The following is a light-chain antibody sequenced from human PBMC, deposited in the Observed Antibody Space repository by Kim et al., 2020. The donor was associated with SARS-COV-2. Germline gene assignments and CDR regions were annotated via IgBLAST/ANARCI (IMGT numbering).Light chain of an antibody. Sequence: QSVLTQPPSASGTPGQRVTISCSGSSSNIGTKTVTWYQQLPGTAPKLLIYNNNQRPSRVPDRFSGSKSGTSASLAISGLQSEDEADYYCAAWDDSLNGPVFGGGTKLTVL. CDR3: AAWDDSLNGPV. CDR2: NNN. J-gene: IGLJ3*02. CDR1: SSNIGTKT. V-gene: IGLV1-44*01.